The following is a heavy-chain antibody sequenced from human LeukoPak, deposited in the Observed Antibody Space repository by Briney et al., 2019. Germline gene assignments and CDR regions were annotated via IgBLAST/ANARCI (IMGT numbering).Heavy chain of an antibody. Sequence: SETLPLTCTVSGGSISNYYWSWIRQPPGKGLEWIGYIYYSGSTNYNPSLKSRVTISVDTSKNQFSLKLRSVTAADTAVYYCARAAATTTSFDYWGQGTLVTVSS. V-gene: IGHV4-59*01. J-gene: IGHJ4*02. D-gene: IGHD1-26*01. CDR2: IYYSGST. CDR3: ARAAATTTSFDY. CDR1: GGSISNYY.